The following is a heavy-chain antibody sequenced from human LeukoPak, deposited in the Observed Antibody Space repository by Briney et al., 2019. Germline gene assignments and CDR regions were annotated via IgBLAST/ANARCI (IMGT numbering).Heavy chain of an antibody. V-gene: IGHV1-69*13. J-gene: IGHJ4*02. D-gene: IGHD5-24*01. Sequence: SVKVSCKASGDTFSTYAIDWVRQAPGQGLEWMGGIIPIFGTTNYAQKFQGRVTITADESTSTAYMELSSLRSEDTAVYYCARGEGDGYNLGFFDYWGQGTLVTVSS. CDR3: ARGEGDGYNLGFFDY. CDR2: IIPIFGTT. CDR1: GDTFSTYA.